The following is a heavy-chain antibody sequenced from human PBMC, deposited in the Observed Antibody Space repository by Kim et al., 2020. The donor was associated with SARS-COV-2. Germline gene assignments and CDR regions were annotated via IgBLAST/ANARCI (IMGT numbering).Heavy chain of an antibody. J-gene: IGHJ3*02. Sequence: ASVKVSCKASGYTFSNYDFNWVRQAAGQGLEWMGWMNPNSVNTGFAQRFQGRVTMTRNTSISTAYMELSSLRSDDTAVYYCAREAVTGYCSGGSCYRDTFDIWGQGTMVTVSS. V-gene: IGHV1-8*01. CDR2: MNPNSVNT. CDR1: GYTFSNYD. CDR3: AREAVTGYCSGGSCYRDTFDI. D-gene: IGHD2-15*01.